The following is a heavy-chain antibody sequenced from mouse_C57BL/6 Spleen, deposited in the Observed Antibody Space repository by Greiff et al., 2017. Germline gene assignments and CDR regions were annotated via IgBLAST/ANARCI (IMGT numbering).Heavy chain of an antibody. Sequence: EVQLQQSGPELLKPGASVKISCKASGYTFTDYYMNWVKQSHGKSLEWIGDINPNNGGTSYNQKFKGKATLTVDKSSSTAYMELRSLTSEDSAVYYCARGAIDYGDYWGQGTTLTVSS. CDR3: ARGAIDYGDY. J-gene: IGHJ2*01. V-gene: IGHV1-26*01. CDR2: INPNNGGT. CDR1: GYTFTDYY. D-gene: IGHD2-4*01.